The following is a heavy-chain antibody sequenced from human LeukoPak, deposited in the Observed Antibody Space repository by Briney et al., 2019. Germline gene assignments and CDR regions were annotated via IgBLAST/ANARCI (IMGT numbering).Heavy chain of an antibody. CDR1: GFTFSSYS. Sequence: GGSLRLSCAASGFTFSSYSMNWVRQAPGKGLEWVSSISSSSSYIYYAGSVKGRFTISRDDAKNSLYLQMNSLRVEDTAVYYCASGGFGELYWGQGTLVTVSS. CDR3: ASGGFGELY. CDR2: ISSSSSYI. V-gene: IGHV3-21*01. J-gene: IGHJ4*02. D-gene: IGHD3-10*01.